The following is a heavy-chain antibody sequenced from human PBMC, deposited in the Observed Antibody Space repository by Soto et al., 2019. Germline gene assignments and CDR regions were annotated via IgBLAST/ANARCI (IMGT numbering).Heavy chain of an antibody. Sequence: PGGSLRLSCAASGFTFSSYGMHWVRQAPGKGLEWVAVISYDGSNKYYADSVKGRFTISRDNSKNTLYLQMNSLRAEDTAVYYCASHLRNWFDPWGQGTLVTVSS. CDR1: GFTFSSYG. CDR2: ISYDGSNK. D-gene: IGHD3-3*01. V-gene: IGHV3-30*03. CDR3: ASHLRNWFDP. J-gene: IGHJ5*02.